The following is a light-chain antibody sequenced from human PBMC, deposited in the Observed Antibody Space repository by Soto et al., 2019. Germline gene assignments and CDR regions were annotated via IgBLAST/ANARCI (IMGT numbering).Light chain of an antibody. V-gene: IGKV1-27*01. J-gene: IGKJ2*01. CDR3: QQYGSSPPGYT. CDR2: AAS. CDR1: QSISSW. Sequence: DIQMTQSPSTLSASVGDRVTITCRASQSISSWLAWYQQKPGKVPKLLIYAASTLQSGVPSRFSGSGSGTDFTLTISSLQPEDVATYYCQQYGSSPPGYTFGQGTKLEIK.